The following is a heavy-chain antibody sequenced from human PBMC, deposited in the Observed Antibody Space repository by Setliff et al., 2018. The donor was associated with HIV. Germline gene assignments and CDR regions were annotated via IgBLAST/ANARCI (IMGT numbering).Heavy chain of an antibody. CDR1: GFTFSTYA. Sequence: PGWSLRLSCAASGFTFSTYAMGWVRQAPGKGLEWVSTVGAVGGPTHYAESVKGRFTISKDNSKNALYLQMSSLRDEDAAVYYCAKAFVFGIDAFDIWGQGTMVTVSS. CDR2: VGAVGGPT. D-gene: IGHD3-10*02. V-gene: IGHV3-23*01. CDR3: AKAFVFGIDAFDI. J-gene: IGHJ3*02.